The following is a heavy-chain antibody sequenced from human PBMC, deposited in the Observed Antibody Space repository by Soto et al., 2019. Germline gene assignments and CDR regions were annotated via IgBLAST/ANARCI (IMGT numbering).Heavy chain of an antibody. CDR3: AAGWLRFLEWFPQPYYGMDV. D-gene: IGHD3-3*01. CDR2: INAGNGNT. J-gene: IGHJ6*02. V-gene: IGHV1-3*01. Sequence: GGPAKGSWEEFGVTINGCSRHWGRQDPRQKLEKKGWINAGNGNTKYSQKFQGRVTITRDTSASTAYMELSSLRSEDTAVYYCAAGWLRFLEWFPQPYYGMDVWGQGTTVTVSS. CDR1: GVTINGCS.